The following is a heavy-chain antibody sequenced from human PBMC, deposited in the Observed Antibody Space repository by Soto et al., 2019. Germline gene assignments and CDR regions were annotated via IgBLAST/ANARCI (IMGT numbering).Heavy chain of an antibody. Sequence: PSETLSLTCTVSGGSISSYYWSWIRQPPGKGLEWIGYIYYSGSTNYNPSLKSRVTISVDTSKNQFSLKLSSVTAADTAVYYCARDLRYFDPWDYWGQGTLVTVSS. J-gene: IGHJ4*02. D-gene: IGHD3-9*01. CDR1: GGSISSYY. CDR2: IYYSGST. V-gene: IGHV4-59*01. CDR3: ARDLRYFDPWDY.